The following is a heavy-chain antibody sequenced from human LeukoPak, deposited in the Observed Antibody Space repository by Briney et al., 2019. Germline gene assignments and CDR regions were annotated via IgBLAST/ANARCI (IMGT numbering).Heavy chain of an antibody. V-gene: IGHV1-18*04. CDR2: ISAYNGNT. CDR3: ASGHDLVALLFEY. Sequence: GASVNVSCKASGYTFTSYGISWVRQAPGQGLERMGCISAYNGNTNYAHKLQGRVTITTDTSTSTAYMELRSLRSGDAAVYYCASGHDLVALLFEYWGGGTVVTVSS. CDR1: GYTFTSYG. D-gene: IGHD2/OR15-2a*01. J-gene: IGHJ4*02.